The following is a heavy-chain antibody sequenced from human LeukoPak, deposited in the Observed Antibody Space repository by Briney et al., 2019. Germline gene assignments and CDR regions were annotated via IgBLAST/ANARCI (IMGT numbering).Heavy chain of an antibody. J-gene: IGHJ3*02. CDR1: GGSICSYY. CDR2: IYTSGST. V-gene: IGHV4-4*07. D-gene: IGHD6-19*01. CDR3: ARGSSGWYLGAFDI. Sequence: SETLSLTCTVSGGSICSYYWSWIRQPAGKGLEWIGRIYTSGSTNYNPSLKSRVTMSVDTSKNQFSLKLSSVTAADTAVYYCARGSSGWYLGAFDIWGQGTMVTVSS.